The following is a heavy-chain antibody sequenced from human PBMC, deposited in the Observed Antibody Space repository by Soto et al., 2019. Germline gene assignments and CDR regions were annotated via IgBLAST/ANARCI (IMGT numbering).Heavy chain of an antibody. CDR2: IIPRFGTA. CDR1: GDTFSTYT. D-gene: IGHD3-9*01. Sequence: ASVKVSCKASGDTFSTYTITWVRQAPGQGLEWMGGIIPRFGTANYAQKFQGRVTITADESTSTAYMELSSLRSEDTAVYYCARELRYFDWLPFDYWGQGTLVTVSS. V-gene: IGHV1-69*13. CDR3: ARELRYFDWLPFDY. J-gene: IGHJ4*02.